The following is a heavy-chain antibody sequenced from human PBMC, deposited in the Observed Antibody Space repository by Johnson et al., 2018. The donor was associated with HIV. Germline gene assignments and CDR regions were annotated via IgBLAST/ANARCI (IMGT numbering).Heavy chain of an antibody. CDR3: ARPVIAADDAFDI. V-gene: IGHV3-66*04. J-gene: IGHJ3*02. Sequence: VQLVESGGGLVQPGGSLRLSCAASGFTVSSNYMSWVRQAPGKGLEWVSVISSGGSTYYADSVKGRFTISRVISKNTLFLQMNSLRAEDTAVYYCARPVIAADDAFDIWGQGTMVTVSS. D-gene: IGHD6-13*01. CDR2: ISSGGST. CDR1: GFTVSSNY.